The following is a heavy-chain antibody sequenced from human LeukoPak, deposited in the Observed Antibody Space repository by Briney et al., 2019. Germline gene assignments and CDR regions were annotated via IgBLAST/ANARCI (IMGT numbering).Heavy chain of an antibody. CDR2: INHSGST. J-gene: IGHJ4*02. CDR3: ASGAVAGTGTFDY. V-gene: IGHV4-34*01. D-gene: IGHD6-19*01. CDR1: GGSFSGYY. Sequence: SETLSLTCAVYGGSFSGYYWSWIRQPPGKGLEWIGEINHSGSTNYNPSLKGRVTISVDTSKNQFSLKLSSVTAADTAVYYCASGAVAGTGTFDYWGQGTLVTVSS.